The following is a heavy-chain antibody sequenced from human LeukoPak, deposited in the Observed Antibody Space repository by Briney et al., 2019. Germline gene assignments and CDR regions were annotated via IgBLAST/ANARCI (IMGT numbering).Heavy chain of an antibody. CDR1: GGSISSSNW. CDR3: ARGGVDYGGNSEYFDY. V-gene: IGHV4-4*02. CDR2: INHSGST. D-gene: IGHD4-23*01. J-gene: IGHJ4*02. Sequence: KSSGTLSLTCAVSGGSISSSNWWSWVRQPPGKGLEWIGEINHSGSTNYNPSLKSRVTISVDTSKNQFSLKLSSVTAADTAVYYCARGGVDYGGNSEYFDYWGQGTLVTVSS.